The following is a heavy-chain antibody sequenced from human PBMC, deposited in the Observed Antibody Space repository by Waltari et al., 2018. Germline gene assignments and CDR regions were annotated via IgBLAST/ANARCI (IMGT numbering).Heavy chain of an antibody. D-gene: IGHD2-15*01. J-gene: IGHJ6*02. CDR2: VYSTGTT. Sequence: LQLQESGPGLVKPSETLSLTCSVSGGFINSASYYWGWIRQSPGKGLEWVGTVYSTGTTYYNPALKRRATIFVDMSKNDFSLMLSSVTAADTAVYYCARHPYQYRRGGPPHFYYYGMDVWGQGTTVTVSS. V-gene: IGHV4-39*01. CDR3: ARHPYQYRRGGPPHFYYYGMDV. CDR1: GGFINSASYY.